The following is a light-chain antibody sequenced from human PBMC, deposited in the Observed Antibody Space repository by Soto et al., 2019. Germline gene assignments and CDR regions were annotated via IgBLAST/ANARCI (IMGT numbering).Light chain of an antibody. CDR2: GAS. J-gene: IGKJ1*01. Sequence: PANLSLSPVESASRSWRASQSVSSNLAWSQQKPGQAPRLLIYGASTRATGIPARFSGSGSATDSTLPISRLQTQDLVVYYCQQYTNLPGTFAQGTKVDIK. V-gene: IGKV3-15*01. CDR3: QQYTNLPGT. CDR1: QSVSSN.